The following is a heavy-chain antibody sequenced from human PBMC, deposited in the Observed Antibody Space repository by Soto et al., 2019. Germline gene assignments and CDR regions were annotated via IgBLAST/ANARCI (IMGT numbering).Heavy chain of an antibody. CDR1: GFTFSSYG. V-gene: IGHV3-30*18. J-gene: IGHJ2*01. D-gene: IGHD1-26*01. CDR2: ISFDGNYK. Sequence: QVQLVESGGGVVQPGRSLRLSCVGSGFTFSSYGMHWVRQAPGKGLEWLAVISFDGNYKYHADSVKGRFTISRDNSKNTLFLEMRSLRPEVTAVYYCVKDTLHSGSNGDGAFDLWGRGSLVTVSS. CDR3: VKDTLHSGSNGDGAFDL.